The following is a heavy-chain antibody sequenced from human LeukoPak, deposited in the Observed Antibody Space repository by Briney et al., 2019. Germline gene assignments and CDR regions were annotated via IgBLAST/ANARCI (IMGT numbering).Heavy chain of an antibody. CDR3: AKPTGTKPYYMDV. J-gene: IGHJ6*03. D-gene: IGHD1-7*01. Sequence: PGGSLRLSCAASGFTFSNAWMSWVRQAPGKGLEWVSAISGSGGSTYYADSVKGRFTISRDNSKNTLYLQMNSLRAEDTAVYYCAKPTGTKPYYMDVWGKGTTVTVSS. V-gene: IGHV3-23*01. CDR2: ISGSGGST. CDR1: GFTFSNAW.